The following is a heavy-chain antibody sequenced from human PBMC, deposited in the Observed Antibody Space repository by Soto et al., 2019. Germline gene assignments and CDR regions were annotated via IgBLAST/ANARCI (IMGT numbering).Heavy chain of an antibody. J-gene: IGHJ6*03. V-gene: IGHV4-59*01. CDR1: GGSISSYY. CDR2: IYYSGST. D-gene: IGHD3-16*01. Sequence: QVQLQESGPGLVKPSETLSLTCTVSGGSISSYYWSWIRQPPGKGLEWIGYIYYSGSTNYNPSLKSRVTRAVDTSKNQFSLKLSSVTAADTAVYYCARAPITGGHYYYYMAVWGKGTTVTVSS. CDR3: ARAPITGGHYYYYMAV.